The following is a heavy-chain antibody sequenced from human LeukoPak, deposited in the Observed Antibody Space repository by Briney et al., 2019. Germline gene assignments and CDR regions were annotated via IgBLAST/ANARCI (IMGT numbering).Heavy chain of an antibody. D-gene: IGHD2-2*01. J-gene: IGHJ2*01. CDR2: INHSGST. V-gene: IGHV4-34*01. Sequence: SETLSLTCAVYGGSFSGYYWSWIRQPPGKGLEWIGEINHSGSTNYNPSLKSRVTISVDTSKNQFSLKLSSVTAADTAVYYCARRMTFYCSSTSCYWPWYFDLWGRGTLVTVSS. CDR3: ARRMTFYCSSTSCYWPWYFDL. CDR1: GGSFSGYY.